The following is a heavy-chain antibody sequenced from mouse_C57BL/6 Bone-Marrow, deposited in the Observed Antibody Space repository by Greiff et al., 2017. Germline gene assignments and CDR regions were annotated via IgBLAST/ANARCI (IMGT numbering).Heavy chain of an antibody. V-gene: IGHV1-4*01. J-gene: IGHJ3*01. CDR3: ASSAYYNFAY. CDR1: GYTFTSYT. D-gene: IGHD2-12*01. CDR2: INPSSGYT. Sequence: QVQLQQSGAELARPGASVKMSCKASGYTFTSYTMHWVKQRPGQGLEWIGYINPSSGYTKYNQKFKDKATLTADKSNSTAYMQLSSLTSEDSAVYYCASSAYYNFAYWGQGTPVTVSA.